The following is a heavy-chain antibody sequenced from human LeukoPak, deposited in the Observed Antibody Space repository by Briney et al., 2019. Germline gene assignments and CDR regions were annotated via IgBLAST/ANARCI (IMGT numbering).Heavy chain of an antibody. Sequence: EASVEVSCKASGYTFTSYGISWVRQAPGQGLEWMEWISAYNGNTNYAQKLQGRVTMTTDTSTSTAYMELRSLRSDDTAVYYCARDPGYYCSSTSCWPMDYWGQGTLVTVSS. CDR2: ISAYNGNT. CDR3: ARDPGYYCSSTSCWPMDY. J-gene: IGHJ4*02. D-gene: IGHD2-2*01. CDR1: GYTFTSYG. V-gene: IGHV1-18*01.